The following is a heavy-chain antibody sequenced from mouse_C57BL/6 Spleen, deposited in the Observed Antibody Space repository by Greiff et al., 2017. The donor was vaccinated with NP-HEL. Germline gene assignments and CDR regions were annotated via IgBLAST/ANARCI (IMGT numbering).Heavy chain of an antibody. D-gene: IGHD1-1*01. V-gene: IGHV1-63*01. CDR1: GYTFTNYW. J-gene: IGHJ1*03. CDR3: AREGDYYGSSYGYFDV. CDR2: IYPGGGYT. Sequence: VKLQESGAELVRPGTSVKMSCKASGYTFTNYWIGWAKQRPGHGLEWIGDIYPGGGYTNYNEKFKGKATLTADKSSSTAYMQFSSLTSEDSAIYYCAREGDYYGSSYGYFDVWGTGTTVTVSS.